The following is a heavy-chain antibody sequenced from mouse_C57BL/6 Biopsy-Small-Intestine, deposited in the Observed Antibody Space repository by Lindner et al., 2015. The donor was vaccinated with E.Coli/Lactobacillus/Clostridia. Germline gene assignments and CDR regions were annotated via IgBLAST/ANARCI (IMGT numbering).Heavy chain of an antibody. CDR2: IYPGSGNT. J-gene: IGHJ1*01. V-gene: IGHV1-84*01. Sequence: VQLQESGPELVKPGASVKISCKASGYTFTDYYINWVKQRPGQGLEWIGWIYPGSGNTKYNEKFKGKATLTVDTSSSTAYMQLSSLTSEDSAVYFCAREYYYGSSHGGYFDVWGAGTTVTVSS. D-gene: IGHD1-1*01. CDR1: GYTFTDYY. CDR3: AREYYYGSSHGGYFDV.